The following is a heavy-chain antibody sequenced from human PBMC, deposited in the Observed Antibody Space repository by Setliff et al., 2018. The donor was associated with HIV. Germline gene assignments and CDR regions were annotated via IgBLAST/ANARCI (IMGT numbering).Heavy chain of an antibody. CDR1: GDSISSYY. J-gene: IGHJ4*02. D-gene: IGHD5-12*01. Sequence: SETLFLTCTVSGDSISSYYWNWIRQPPGKGLEWIGYIYDSGSTNYSPSLKSRVTMSIDSSKNQFSLWLTSVTAADTAVYYCARVGLRFKYTFDYWGQGMLVTVSS. V-gene: IGHV4-59*12. CDR2: IYDSGST. CDR3: ARVGLRFKYTFDY.